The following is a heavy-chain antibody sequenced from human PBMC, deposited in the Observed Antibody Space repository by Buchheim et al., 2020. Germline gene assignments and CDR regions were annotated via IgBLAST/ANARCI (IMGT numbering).Heavy chain of an antibody. CDR1: GYTFTSYY. D-gene: IGHD2-2*01. J-gene: IGHJ6*02. CDR3: VLGPIVVVPAAKEGGYYYYGMDV. V-gene: IGHV1-46*01. CDR2: INPSGGST. Sequence: QVQLVQSGAEVKKPGASVKVSCKASGYTFTSYYMHWVRQAPGQGLEWMGIINPSGGSTSYAQKFQGRVTMTRDTSTSTVYMELSSLRSEDTAVYYCVLGPIVVVPAAKEGGYYYYGMDVWGQGTT.